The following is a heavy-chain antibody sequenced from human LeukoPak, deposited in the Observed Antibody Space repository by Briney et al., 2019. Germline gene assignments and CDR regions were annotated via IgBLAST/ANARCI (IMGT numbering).Heavy chain of an antibody. CDR1: GYTLTNYY. D-gene: IGHD2-15*01. CDR2: INPSGGST. V-gene: IGHV1-46*01. CDR3: ARVVPYYCSGGSCSFYGMDV. Sequence: GASVKVSCKASGYTLTNYYMHWVRQAPGQGLEWMGIINPSGGSTSYAQRFQGRVTMTRDTSTSTVYMELSSLRSEDTAVYYCARVVPYYCSGGSCSFYGMDVWGQGTTVTVSS. J-gene: IGHJ6*02.